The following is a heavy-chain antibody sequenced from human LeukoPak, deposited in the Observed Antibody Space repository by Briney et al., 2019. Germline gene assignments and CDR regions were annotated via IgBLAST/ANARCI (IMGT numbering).Heavy chain of an antibody. CDR1: GFTFDDYA. CDR3: AAFTPRLA. J-gene: IGHJ5*02. CDR2: ISWNSGSI. Sequence: PGGSLRLSCAASGFTFDDYAMHWVRQAPGKGLEWVSGISWNSGSIGCADSVKGRFTISRDNAKNSLYLQMNSLRAEDTALYYCAAFTPRLAWGQGTLVTVSS. D-gene: IGHD3-16*01. V-gene: IGHV3-9*01.